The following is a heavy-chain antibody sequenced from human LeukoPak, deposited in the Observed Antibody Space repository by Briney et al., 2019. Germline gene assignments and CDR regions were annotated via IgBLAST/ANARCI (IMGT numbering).Heavy chain of an antibody. J-gene: IGHJ1*01. V-gene: IGHV3-48*04. CDR2: ISSSSSTI. Sequence: GGSLRLSCAASGFTFSSYSMNWVRQAPGKGLEWVSYISSSSSTIYYADSVKGRFTISRDNAKNSLYLQMNSLRAEDTAVYYCARGARFFQWELITKGEYFQHWGQGTLVTVSS. D-gene: IGHD1-26*01. CDR1: GFTFSSYS. CDR3: ARGARFFQWELITKGEYFQH.